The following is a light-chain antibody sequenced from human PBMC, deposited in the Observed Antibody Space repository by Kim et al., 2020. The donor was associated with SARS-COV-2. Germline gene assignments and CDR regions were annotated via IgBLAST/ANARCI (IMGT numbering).Light chain of an antibody. CDR3: NSRDSSGNHPV. V-gene: IGLV3-19*01. Sequence: SSELTQDPAAAVALGQPVRITCQGDSLRSYYASWYQQKPGQAPVLVIYGKNNRPSGIPDRFSGSSSGNTASLTITGAQAEDEADYYCNSRDSSGNHPVFGGGTQLTVL. CDR2: GKN. CDR1: SLRSYY. J-gene: IGLJ2*01.